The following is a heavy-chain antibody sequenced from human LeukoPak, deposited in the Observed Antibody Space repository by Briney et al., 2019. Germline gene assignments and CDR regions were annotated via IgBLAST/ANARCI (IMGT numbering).Heavy chain of an antibody. V-gene: IGHV3-23*01. Sequence: GGSLRLSCAASGFTFSSYGMSWVRQAPGKGLEWVSSISGSGNNTYYADSVKGRFTISRDNSKNTLYLQMNSLRAEDTAVYYCAKDHSIAVAASFDYWGQGTLVTVSS. J-gene: IGHJ4*02. D-gene: IGHD6-19*01. CDR3: AKDHSIAVAASFDY. CDR2: ISGSGNNT. CDR1: GFTFSSYG.